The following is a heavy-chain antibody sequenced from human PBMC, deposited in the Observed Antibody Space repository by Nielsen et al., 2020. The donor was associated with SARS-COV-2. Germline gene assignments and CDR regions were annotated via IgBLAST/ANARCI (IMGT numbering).Heavy chain of an antibody. Sequence: WLRQSPSRGLEWLGRTYYRSKWYNDYAVSVKSRITINPDTSKNQFSLHLNSVTPEDTAAYYCARARGAYGDYYYYYYTDVWGKGTTVTVSS. CDR2: TYYRSKWYN. V-gene: IGHV6-1*01. J-gene: IGHJ6*03. D-gene: IGHD4-17*01. CDR3: ARARGAYGDYYYYYYTDV.